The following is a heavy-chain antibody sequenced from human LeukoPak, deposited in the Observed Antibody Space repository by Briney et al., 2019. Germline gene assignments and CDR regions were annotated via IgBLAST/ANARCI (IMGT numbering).Heavy chain of an antibody. CDR1: GGSIGTYY. D-gene: IGHD3-16*02. V-gene: IGHV4-59*08. Sequence: SETLSLTCTVSGGSIGTYYWSWIRQSPGKGLEWIGYIYVTGTRYNPYLQSRVTISVDRSRNQFFLKMSSVTAADTAVYYYARHIGGGIEDMDVWGKGTKVTVSS. CDR2: IYVTGT. CDR3: ARHIGGGIEDMDV. J-gene: IGHJ6*03.